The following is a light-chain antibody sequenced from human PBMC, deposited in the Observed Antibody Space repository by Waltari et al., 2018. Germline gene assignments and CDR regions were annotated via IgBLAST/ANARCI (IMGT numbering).Light chain of an antibody. CDR3: QYYGVAPYT. Sequence: ENVLTQSPGTLSLSPGERVTLSCRLGPSVVATYLAWYQQKPGQAPRLLIYADSSRAAGIADRFSGSLSGTDFTLTINRLEPEDFAVYYCQYYGVAPYTFGQGTKLEIK. V-gene: IGKV3-20*01. CDR2: ADS. J-gene: IGKJ2*01. CDR1: PSVVATY.